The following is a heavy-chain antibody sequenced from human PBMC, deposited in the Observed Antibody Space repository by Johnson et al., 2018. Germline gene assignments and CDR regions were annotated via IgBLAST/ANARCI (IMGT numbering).Heavy chain of an antibody. CDR1: DSTFDEYM. CDR3: AKDADGSGYFDR. V-gene: IGHV3-43*01. J-gene: IGHJ4*02. Sequence: VQLVESGGAVVHXGGSXRLXCTASDSTFDEYMMHWVRQAPGKALEWVSLISWDGISMFYSDSVRGRFVIARDNRKNSLYRQMNSLTTEDTACYYCAKDADGSGYFDRWGQGSLVTVSS. CDR2: ISWDGISM. D-gene: IGHD5-18*01.